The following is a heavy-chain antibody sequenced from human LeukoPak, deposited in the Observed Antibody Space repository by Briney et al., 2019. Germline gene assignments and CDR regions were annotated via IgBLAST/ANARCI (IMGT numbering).Heavy chain of an antibody. CDR2: IYYGGST. V-gene: IGHV4-59*01. CDR3: ARLRLRAAVFDP. CDR1: GGSISSYY. Sequence: PSETLSLTCTVSGGSISSYYWSWIRQPPGKGLEWIGYIYYGGSTNYNPSLKSRVTISVDTSKNQFSLKLSSVTAADTAVYYCARLRLRAAVFDPWGQGTLVTVSS. D-gene: IGHD6-13*01. J-gene: IGHJ5*02.